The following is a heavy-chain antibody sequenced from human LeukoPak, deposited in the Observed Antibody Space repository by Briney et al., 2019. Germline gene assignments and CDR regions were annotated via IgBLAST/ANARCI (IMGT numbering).Heavy chain of an antibody. J-gene: IGHJ4*02. D-gene: IGHD3-9*01. Sequence: GASVKVSCKASGYTFTSYDINWVRQATGQGLEWMGWMNPNSGNTGYAQKFQGRVTMTRNTSISTAYLQWSSLKASDTAMYYCARPYDILTGYFDYWGQGTLVTVSS. CDR3: ARPYDILTGYFDY. V-gene: IGHV1-8*01. CDR2: MNPNSGNT. CDR1: GYTFTSYD.